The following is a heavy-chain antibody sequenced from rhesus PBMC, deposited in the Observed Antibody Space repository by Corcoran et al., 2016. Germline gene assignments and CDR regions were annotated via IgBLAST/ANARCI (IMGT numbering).Heavy chain of an antibody. CDR1: GGSFSDDYY. D-gene: IGHD6-25*01. CDR3: ARTRYSGSWNLDY. Sequence: QVQLQESGPGLVKPSETLSLTCAVSGGSFSDDYYWSRIRQPPGTGLEWIGYIYGSGGGTNYNPSLKNRVTISIDTSKNQFSLKLSSVTAADTAVYYCARTRYSGSWNLDYWGQGVLVTVSS. CDR2: IYGSGGGT. V-gene: IGHV4-106*01. J-gene: IGHJ4*01.